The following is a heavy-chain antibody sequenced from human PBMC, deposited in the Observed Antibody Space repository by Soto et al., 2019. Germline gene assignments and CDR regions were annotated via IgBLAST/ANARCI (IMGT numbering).Heavy chain of an antibody. D-gene: IGHD3-10*01. CDR1: GGSFSGYY. J-gene: IGHJ5*02. Sequence: QVQLQQWGAGLLKPSETLSLTCAVYGGSFSGYYWSWIRQPPGKGLEWIGEINHSGSTNYNPSLKRRVTISVDTSKNQCSLKLSSVTAADTAVYYCARGVVYYGSGANWFDPWGQGTLVTVSS. CDR2: INHSGST. V-gene: IGHV4-34*01. CDR3: ARGVVYYGSGANWFDP.